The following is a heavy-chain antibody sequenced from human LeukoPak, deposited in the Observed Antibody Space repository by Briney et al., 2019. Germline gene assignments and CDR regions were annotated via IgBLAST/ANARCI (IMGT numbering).Heavy chain of an antibody. CDR3: AREGDYYDSSGYLLSWYGMDV. J-gene: IGHJ6*02. Sequence: ASVKVSCKASGGTFSSYAISWVRQAPGQGLEWMGGIIPIFGTANYAHKFQGRVTIIADESTSTAYMELSSLRSEDTAVYYCAREGDYYDSSGYLLSWYGMDVWGQGTTVTVSS. CDR2: IIPIFGTA. V-gene: IGHV1-69*13. D-gene: IGHD3-22*01. CDR1: GGTFSSYA.